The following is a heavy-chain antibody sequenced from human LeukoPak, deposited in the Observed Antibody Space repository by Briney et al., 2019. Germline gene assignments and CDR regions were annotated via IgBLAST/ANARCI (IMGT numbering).Heavy chain of an antibody. D-gene: IGHD2-15*01. V-gene: IGHV1-8*03. CDR2: MNPNSGNT. J-gene: IGHJ4*02. Sequence: ASAKVSCKASGYTFTSYDINWVRQATGQGLEWMGWMNPNSGNTGYAQKFQGRVTITRNTSISTAYMELSSLRSEDTAVYYCARGQARGVVVVVAATTPLFDYWGQGTLVTVSS. CDR1: GYTFTSYD. CDR3: ARGQARGVVVVVAATTPLFDY.